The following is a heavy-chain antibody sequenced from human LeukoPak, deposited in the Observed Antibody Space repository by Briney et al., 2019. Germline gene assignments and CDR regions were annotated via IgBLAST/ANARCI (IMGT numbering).Heavy chain of an antibody. J-gene: IGHJ4*02. CDR2: IYHSGST. CDR1: GYSISSGYY. D-gene: IGHD6-13*01. CDR3: ARDAGIAAAGIIDY. Sequence: SETLSLTCTVSGYSISSGYYWGWIRQPPGKGLEWIGSIYHSGSTYYNPSLKSRVTISVDTSTNQFSLKLSSVTAADTAVYYCARDAGIAAAGIIDYWGQGTLVTVSS. V-gene: IGHV4-38-2*02.